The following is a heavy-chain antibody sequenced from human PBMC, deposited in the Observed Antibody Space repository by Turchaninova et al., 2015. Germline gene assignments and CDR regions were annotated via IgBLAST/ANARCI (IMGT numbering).Heavy chain of an antibody. J-gene: IGHJ3*02. V-gene: IGHV1-2*04. Sequence: QVPLVQSGAGVKKPGASVKVPCQASGYTFTDNYMHWGRQAPGQGLEWMGWINPNSGGTNDAQKFQGWVTMTRDTSISTAYMELSRLRSDDTAVYFCARVNSVYDWFAFDIWGQGTMVTVSS. D-gene: IGHD5/OR15-5a*01. CDR1: GYTFTDNY. CDR3: ARVNSVYDWFAFDI. CDR2: INPNSGGT.